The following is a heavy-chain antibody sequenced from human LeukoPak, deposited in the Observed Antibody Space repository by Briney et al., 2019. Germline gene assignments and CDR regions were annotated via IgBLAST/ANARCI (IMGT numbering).Heavy chain of an antibody. CDR3: ASGLPIAAVGTLGLWPRNYYMDV. V-gene: IGHV3-23*01. CDR1: GFTFSSYA. J-gene: IGHJ6*03. CDR2: ISGSGGNT. Sequence: GGSLRLSCAASGFTFSSYAMSWVRQAPGKGLDWVSAISGSGGNTYYADSLKGRFTISRDNSKNTLFLQMNSLTPEDTAVYYCASGLPIAAVGTLGLWPRNYYMDVWGKGSTVTVSS. D-gene: IGHD6-13*01.